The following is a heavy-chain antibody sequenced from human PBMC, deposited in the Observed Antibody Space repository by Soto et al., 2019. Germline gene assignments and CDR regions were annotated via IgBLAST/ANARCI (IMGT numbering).Heavy chain of an antibody. Sequence: QVQLQESGPGLVKPSGTLSLTCAVSSGSISSSNWWSWVRQPPGKGLEWIGEIYHSGSTNYNPSLKSRVTISVDKSRNQFALKLSSVTAADTAVYYCAKVRGLITYYDYMDVWGKGTTVTVSS. CDR3: AKVRGLITYYDYMDV. CDR2: IYHSGST. V-gene: IGHV4-4*02. CDR1: SGSISSSNW. J-gene: IGHJ6*03. D-gene: IGHD3-10*01.